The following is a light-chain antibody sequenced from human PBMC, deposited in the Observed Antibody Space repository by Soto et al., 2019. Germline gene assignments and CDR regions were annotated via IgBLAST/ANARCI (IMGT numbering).Light chain of an antibody. Sequence: QSALTQPASVSGCPGQSIAISCTGTNSDVGGYNYVSWYQHHPGKAPKLIIYEVSNRPSGVSNRFSGSKSGNTASLTISGLQAEDEADYYCSSYTTSTTWVFGGGTKLTVL. CDR1: NSDVGGYNY. V-gene: IGLV2-14*01. CDR3: SSYTTSTTWV. J-gene: IGLJ3*02. CDR2: EVS.